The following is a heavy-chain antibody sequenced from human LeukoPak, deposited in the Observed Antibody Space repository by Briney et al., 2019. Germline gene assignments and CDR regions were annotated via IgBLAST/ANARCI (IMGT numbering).Heavy chain of an antibody. Sequence: VASVKVSCKASGYTFTGYYMHWVRQAPGQGLEWMGWINPNSGGTNYAQKFQGGVTMTRDTSISTAYMELSRLRSDDTAVYYCAREEYYYGSGRRVSSWFDPWGQGTLVTVSS. J-gene: IGHJ5*02. CDR2: INPNSGGT. CDR3: AREEYYYGSGRRVSSWFDP. V-gene: IGHV1-2*02. D-gene: IGHD3-10*01. CDR1: GYTFTGYY.